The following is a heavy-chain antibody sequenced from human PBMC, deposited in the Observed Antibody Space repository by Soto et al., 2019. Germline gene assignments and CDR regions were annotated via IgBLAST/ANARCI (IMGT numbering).Heavy chain of an antibody. Sequence: QVQLQESGPGLVKPSGTLALTCAVSGGSISSPKWWTWVRQPPGKGLEWIGEVYHSGISNYNPSLKSRVSISVDNSKNHFSLRLTSVTGTDTAIYYCASCRGSVVCDYWGQGALVTVSS. CDR1: GGSISSPKW. CDR2: VYHSGIS. D-gene: IGHD2-15*01. CDR3: ASCRGSVVCDY. J-gene: IGHJ4*02. V-gene: IGHV4-4*02.